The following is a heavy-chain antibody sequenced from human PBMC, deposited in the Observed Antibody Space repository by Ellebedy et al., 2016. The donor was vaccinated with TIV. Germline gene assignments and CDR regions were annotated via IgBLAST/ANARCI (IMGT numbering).Heavy chain of an antibody. CDR1: GFTFSSNW. J-gene: IGHJ3*02. Sequence: GGSLRLSXAASGFTFSSNWMSWVRQAPGKGLEWVANIKHDGTEKYYVDSVKGRFTVSRDNAKNSLFLQMSSLRVEDTAVYYCARNNHGAYGGGDAFDIWGQGTMVTVSS. CDR3: ARNNHGAYGGGDAFDI. V-gene: IGHV3-7*01. CDR2: IKHDGTEK. D-gene: IGHD4-17*01.